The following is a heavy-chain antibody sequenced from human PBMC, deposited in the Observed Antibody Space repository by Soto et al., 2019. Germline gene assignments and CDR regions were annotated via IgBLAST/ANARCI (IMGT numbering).Heavy chain of an antibody. D-gene: IGHD3-22*01. CDR2: IWYDGSNK. Sequence: GGSLRLSCAASGFTFSSYGMHWVRQAPGKGLEWVAVIWYDGSNKYYADSVKGRFTISRDNSKNTLYLQMNSLRAEDTAVYYCARXYDSSGYPRYYFAYWGQGTLVTVSS. V-gene: IGHV3-33*01. CDR1: GFTFSSYG. CDR3: ARXYDSSGYPRYYFAY. J-gene: IGHJ4*02.